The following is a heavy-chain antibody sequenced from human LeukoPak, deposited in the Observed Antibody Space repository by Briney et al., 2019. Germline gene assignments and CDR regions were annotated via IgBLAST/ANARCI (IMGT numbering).Heavy chain of an antibody. CDR1: GGSISSGSYY. Sequence: PSETLSLTCTVSGGSISSGSYYWRWIRQPAGKGLEWIGRIYTSGSTNYNPSPKSRVTISVDTSKNQFSLKLSSVTAADTAVYYCARARYYYGSGSTNYGMDVWGQGTTVTVSS. J-gene: IGHJ6*02. D-gene: IGHD3-10*01. CDR3: ARARYYYGSGSTNYGMDV. CDR2: IYTSGST. V-gene: IGHV4-61*02.